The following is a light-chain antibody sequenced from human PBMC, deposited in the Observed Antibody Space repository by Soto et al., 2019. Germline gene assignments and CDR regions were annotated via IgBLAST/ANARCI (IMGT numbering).Light chain of an antibody. CDR3: QYYDRRDV. Sequence: HSVLTQPPSFSGAPWHMCTISFTWSSSNIGAGYDVHWYQQLPGTAPKLLIYGNSNRPSGVPDRFSGSKSGTSASMDITGLQAEDEDDYYCQYYDRRDVFGNGTXAT. J-gene: IGLJ1*01. CDR1: SSNIGAGYD. V-gene: IGLV1-40*01. CDR2: GNS.